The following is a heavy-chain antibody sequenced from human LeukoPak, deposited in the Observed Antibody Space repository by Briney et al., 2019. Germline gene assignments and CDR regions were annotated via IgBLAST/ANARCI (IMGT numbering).Heavy chain of an antibody. J-gene: IGHJ4*02. V-gene: IGHV3-23*01. CDR1: GFTFSSYA. D-gene: IGHD3-10*01. Sequence: GGSLRLSCAASGFTFSSYAMSWVRQAPGKGLEWVSAISGSGGSTYYADSVKGRFTISRDNSKNTLYLQMNSLRAEDTAVYYCARDPYYYGSGSPLYFDYWGQGTLVTVSS. CDR3: ARDPYYYGSGSPLYFDY. CDR2: ISGSGGST.